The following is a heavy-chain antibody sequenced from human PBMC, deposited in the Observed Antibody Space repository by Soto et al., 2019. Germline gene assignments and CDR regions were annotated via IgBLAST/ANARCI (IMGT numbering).Heavy chain of an antibody. CDR3: ARDAYSSSWYSNWFDP. V-gene: IGHV3-21*01. Sequence: GGSLRLSCAASGFTFSSYSMNWVRQAPGKGLEWVSSISSSSSYIYYADSVKGRFTISRDNAKNSLYLQMNSLRAEDTAVYYCARDAYSSSWYSNWFDPWGQGTLVTVSS. CDR1: GFTFSSYS. D-gene: IGHD6-13*01. J-gene: IGHJ5*02. CDR2: ISSSSSYI.